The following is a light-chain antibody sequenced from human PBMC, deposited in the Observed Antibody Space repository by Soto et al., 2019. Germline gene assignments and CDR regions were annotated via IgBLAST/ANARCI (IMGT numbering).Light chain of an antibody. CDR2: KDT. Sequence: SYELTQPPSMSVSPEQTARITCSGDALPKQFAYWYQQKTAQAPLLVIYKDTERPSGIPERFTGSNSGTTVTLTISGVQAEDEADYYCLSPDISGKSWVFVGGTKLTVL. J-gene: IGLJ3*02. CDR1: ALPKQF. V-gene: IGLV3-25*02. CDR3: LSPDISGKSWV.